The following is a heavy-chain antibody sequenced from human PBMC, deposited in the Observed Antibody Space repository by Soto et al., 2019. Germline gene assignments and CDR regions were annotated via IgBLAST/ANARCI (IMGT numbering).Heavy chain of an antibody. CDR2: IYPGDSDT. J-gene: IGHJ6*02. Sequence: GESLKISCKGSGYSFTSNWIGWVRQMPGKGLEWMGIIYPGDSDTRYSPSFQGQVTISADKSISTAYLQWSSLKASDTAMYYCARRLPYGGRVGLGMDVWGQGTTVTVSS. D-gene: IGHD4-17*01. CDR1: GYSFTSNW. V-gene: IGHV5-51*01. CDR3: ARRLPYGGRVGLGMDV.